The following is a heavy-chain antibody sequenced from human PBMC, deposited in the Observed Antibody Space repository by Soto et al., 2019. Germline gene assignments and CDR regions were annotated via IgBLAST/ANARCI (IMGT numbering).Heavy chain of an antibody. CDR2: IDYNGVT. V-gene: IGHV4-39*01. CDR3: GKVLVGATGHTDSDS. Sequence: SETLSLTCTVSGGSIYRSGYYWGWIRQPPGRGLEWIGNIDYNGVTYSNPSLKSRVTISRDTSKTQFSLKLTSVTAADTALYYCGKVLVGATGHTDSDSWGPGTLVTVSS. CDR1: GGSIYRSGYY. D-gene: IGHD2-15*01. J-gene: IGHJ4*02.